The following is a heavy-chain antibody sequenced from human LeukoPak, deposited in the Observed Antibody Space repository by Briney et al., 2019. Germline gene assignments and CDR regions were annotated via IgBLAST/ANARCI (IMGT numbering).Heavy chain of an antibody. V-gene: IGHV1-8*01. Sequence: GASVKVSRKASGYTFTSYDINWVRQATGQGLEWMGWMNPNSGNTGYAQKFQGRVTMTRNTSISTAYMELSSLRSEDTAVYYCARRSPCRYCSSTSPQSLGGAFDIWGQGTMVTVSS. D-gene: IGHD2-2*01. J-gene: IGHJ3*02. CDR2: MNPNSGNT. CDR3: ARRSPCRYCSSTSPQSLGGAFDI. CDR1: GYTFTSYD.